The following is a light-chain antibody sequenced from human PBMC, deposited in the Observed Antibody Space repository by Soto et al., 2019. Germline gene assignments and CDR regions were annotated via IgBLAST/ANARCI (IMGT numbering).Light chain of an antibody. CDR3: CSYAGSDTWL. V-gene: IGLV2-11*01. CDR1: SRDVGGYNY. Sequence: QSALTQPPSASGSPGQSVTISCTGTSRDVGGYNYVSWYQQRPGKAPKLMVYDVGRRPSGVPARFSGSKSGSTASLTISGLQGEDEADYYCCSYAGSDTWLFGGGTKLTVL. CDR2: DVG. J-gene: IGLJ3*02.